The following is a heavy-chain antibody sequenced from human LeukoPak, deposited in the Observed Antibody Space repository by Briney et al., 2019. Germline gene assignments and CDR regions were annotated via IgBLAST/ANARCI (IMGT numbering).Heavy chain of an antibody. CDR1: GFTFSDYH. J-gene: IGHJ4*02. CDR3: AAGRDIAVAGPGGYFDY. CDR2: ISPGGNTI. Sequence: GASLRLSCAASGFTFSDYHMNWIRQAPGKGLEWVSYISPGGNTIYFADSVNGRFTLSRDSARNSLSLQMNSLTAEDTAVYYLAAGRDIAVAGPGGYFDYWGRGTLVTVSS. D-gene: IGHD6-19*01. V-gene: IGHV3-11*01.